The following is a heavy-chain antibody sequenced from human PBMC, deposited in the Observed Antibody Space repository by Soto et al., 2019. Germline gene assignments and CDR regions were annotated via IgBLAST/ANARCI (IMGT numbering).Heavy chain of an antibody. CDR2: INAGNGNT. CDR1: GYTFTSYA. D-gene: IGHD2-21*02. CDR3: ARSIVVVTALDY. Sequence: VASVKISCTACGYTFTSYAMHLVRQAPGQRLEWMGWINAGNGNTKYSQKFQGRVTITRDTSASTAYMELSSLRSEDTAVYYCARSIVVVTALDYWGQGTLVTVSS. V-gene: IGHV1-3*01. J-gene: IGHJ4*02.